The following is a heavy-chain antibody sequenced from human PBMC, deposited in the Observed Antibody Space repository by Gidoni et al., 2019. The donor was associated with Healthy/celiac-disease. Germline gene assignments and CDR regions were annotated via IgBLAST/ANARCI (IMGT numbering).Heavy chain of an antibody. D-gene: IGHD4-17*01. CDR2: IYYSGST. V-gene: IGHV4-39*01. J-gene: IGHJ4*02. CDR3: ARQTVTTEFDY. Sequence: QLQLQESGPGLVQPSETLSLTCTVSVGSISSSSYYWGWIRQPPGKGLEWIGSIYYSGSTYYNPSLKSRVTISVDTSKNQFSLKLSSVTAADTAVYYCARQTVTTEFDYWGQGTLVTVSS. CDR1: VGSISSSSYY.